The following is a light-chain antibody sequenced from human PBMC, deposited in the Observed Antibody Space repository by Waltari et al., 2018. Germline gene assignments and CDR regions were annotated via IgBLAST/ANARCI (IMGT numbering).Light chain of an antibody. J-gene: IGLJ3*02. CDR2: EVS. V-gene: IGLV2-14*01. CDR3: SSYTSSSTLNWV. Sequence: QSALTQPASVSGSPGQSITISCPGTSSDVGGYNYVPWYQPHPGKAPKLMIYEVSNRPSGVSNRFSGSKSGNTASLTISGLQAEDEADYYCSSYTSSSTLNWVFGGGTKLTVL. CDR1: SSDVGGYNY.